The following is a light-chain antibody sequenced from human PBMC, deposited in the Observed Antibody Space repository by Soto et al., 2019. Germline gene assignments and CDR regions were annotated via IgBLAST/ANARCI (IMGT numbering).Light chain of an antibody. J-gene: IGKJ1*01. Sequence: EIVMTQSPATLSVSPGERATLSCRASQSVSSNLAWYQQKPGQAPRLLIYSTSTRATGIPAGFSGSGSGTEFTLTISSLQSEDFAVYYCQQYNEWPSWTFGQGTKVEIK. CDR1: QSVSSN. CDR3: QQYNEWPSWT. CDR2: STS. V-gene: IGKV3-15*01.